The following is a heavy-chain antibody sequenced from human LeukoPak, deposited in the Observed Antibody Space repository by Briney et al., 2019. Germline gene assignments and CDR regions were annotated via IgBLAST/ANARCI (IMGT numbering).Heavy chain of an antibody. CDR2: ITGSGGNR. CDR1: GFTFSNYA. Sequence: PGGSLRLSCAGSGFTFSNYAMIWVRQAPGKGLEWVSAITGSGGNRFYAGSVKGRFTISRDNSRNTLYLQMNSLRGDDTAVYYCAKDPNGDYIGAFDFQRWGQGTQVNVSS. CDR3: AKDPNGDYIGAFDFQR. D-gene: IGHD4-17*01. J-gene: IGHJ1*01. V-gene: IGHV3-23*01.